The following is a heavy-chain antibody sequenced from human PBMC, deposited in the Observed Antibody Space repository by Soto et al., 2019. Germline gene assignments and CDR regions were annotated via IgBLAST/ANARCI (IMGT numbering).Heavy chain of an antibody. D-gene: IGHD1-1*01. Sequence: ASVKVSCKASGYTFTSYGISWVRQAPGQGLEWMGWISAYNGNTNYAQKLQGRVTMTTDTSTSTAYMELRSVTAADTAMYYCVRDGTKNLRDWFDPWGQGILVTVSS. CDR3: VRDGTKNLRDWFDP. V-gene: IGHV1-18*01. CDR1: GYTFTSYG. J-gene: IGHJ5*02. CDR2: ISAYNGNT.